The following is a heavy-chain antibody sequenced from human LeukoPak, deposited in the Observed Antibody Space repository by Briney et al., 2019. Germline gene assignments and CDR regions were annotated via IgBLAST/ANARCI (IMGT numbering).Heavy chain of an antibody. CDR1: GYTFTSYG. CDR2: IIPIFGTA. J-gene: IGHJ6*02. CDR3: ARTGIAAAGFHYYGMDV. V-gene: IGHV1-69*13. D-gene: IGHD6-13*01. Sequence: SVTVSCKASGYTFTSYGISWVRQAPGQGLEWMGGIIPIFGTANYAQKFQGRVTITADESTSTAYMELSSLRSEDTAVYYCARTGIAAAGFHYYGMDVWGQGTTVTVSS.